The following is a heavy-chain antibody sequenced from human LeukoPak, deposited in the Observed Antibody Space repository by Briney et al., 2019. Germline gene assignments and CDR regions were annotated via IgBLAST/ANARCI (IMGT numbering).Heavy chain of an antibody. Sequence: SETLSLTCAVYGGSFSGYYWSWIRQPPGKGLEWIGEINHSGSTNYNPSLKSQVTISVDTSKNQFSLKLSSVTAADTAVYYCARGRIVVVPAAILVSYYYYYGMDVWGQGTTVTVSS. J-gene: IGHJ6*02. CDR1: GGSFSGYY. CDR3: ARGRIVVVPAAILVSYYYYYGMDV. CDR2: INHSGST. V-gene: IGHV4-34*01. D-gene: IGHD2-2*02.